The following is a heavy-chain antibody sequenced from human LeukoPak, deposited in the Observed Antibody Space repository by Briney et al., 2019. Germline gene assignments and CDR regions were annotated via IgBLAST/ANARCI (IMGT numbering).Heavy chain of an antibody. CDR2: ISDDGGKK. J-gene: IGHJ4*02. V-gene: IGHV3-30*18. Sequence: GGSLRLSCAASGFTFSSYGMHWVRQAPGKGLEWVALISDDGGKKYYAESVKGRFTISRDNSKNTLYLQMNSLRAEDTALYYCAKDLDHDYDDYGLDYWGQGTLVTVSS. D-gene: IGHD4-17*01. CDR3: AKDLDHDYDDYGLDY. CDR1: GFTFSSYG.